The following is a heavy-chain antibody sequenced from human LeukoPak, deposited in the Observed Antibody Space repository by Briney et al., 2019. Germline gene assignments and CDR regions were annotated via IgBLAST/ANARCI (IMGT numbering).Heavy chain of an antibody. D-gene: IGHD3-10*01. J-gene: IGHJ5*02. Sequence: SETLSLTCVVSGGSIGSGGYSWSWIRQPPGKGLEWIGYIYYSGSTYYNPSLKSRVTISVDTSKNQFSLRLSSVTAADTAVYYCARESNYHGSGTGWFDPWGQGTLVTVSS. CDR1: GGSIGSGGYS. CDR2: IYYSGST. V-gene: IGHV4-30-4*07. CDR3: ARESNYHGSGTGWFDP.